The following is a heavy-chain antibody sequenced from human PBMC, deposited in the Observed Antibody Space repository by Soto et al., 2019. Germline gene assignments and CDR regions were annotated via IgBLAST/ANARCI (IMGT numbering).Heavy chain of an antibody. J-gene: IGHJ6*02. Sequence: GGSLRLSCAASGFTVSSNYMSWVRQAPGKGLEWVSVIYSGGSTYYADSVKGRFTISRHNSKNTLYLQMNSLRAEDTAVYFFARDDYDSSGYYYYGMDVWGQGTTVTVSS. CDR1: GFTVSSNY. CDR3: ARDDYDSSGYYYYGMDV. CDR2: IYSGGST. V-gene: IGHV3-53*04. D-gene: IGHD3-22*01.